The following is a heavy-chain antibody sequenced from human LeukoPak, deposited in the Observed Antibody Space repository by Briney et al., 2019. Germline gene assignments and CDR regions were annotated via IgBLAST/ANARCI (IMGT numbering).Heavy chain of an antibody. CDR2: IRSKTDGRTT. CDR3: STGNH. J-gene: IGHJ4*02. CDR1: GITVSNAW. Sequence: PGGSLRLSCAASGITVSNAWMSWVRQAPGKRLEWVGRIRSKTDGRTTDYAAPVKGRFTISRDDSKNTLYLQMNSLKTEDTAVYCCSTGNHWGQGTLVTVSS. V-gene: IGHV3-15*01.